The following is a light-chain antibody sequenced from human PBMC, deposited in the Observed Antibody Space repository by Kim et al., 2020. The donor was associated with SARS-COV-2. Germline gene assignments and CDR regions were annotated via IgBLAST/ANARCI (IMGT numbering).Light chain of an antibody. CDR1: HIISNY. J-gene: IGKJ2*01. V-gene: IGKV1-39*01. CDR3: QQSYSTLMYT. Sequence: ASVRDRVTITCRASHIISNYLNWYQQKPGKAPKLLIYAASSLQSGVPSRFSGSGSGTDFTLTISSLQPEDFATYYCQQSYSTLMYTFGQGTKLEI. CDR2: AAS.